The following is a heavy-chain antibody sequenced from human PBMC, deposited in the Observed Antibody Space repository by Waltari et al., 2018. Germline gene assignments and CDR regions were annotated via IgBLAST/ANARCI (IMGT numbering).Heavy chain of an antibody. J-gene: IGHJ4*02. CDR3: ARGSVSRY. Sequence: EVQLLESGGGLVQPGGSLRLSCASSGFTFSSYSMNWVRQAPGKGLEWVSYISSSSSTIYYADSVKGRFTISRDNAKNSLYLQMNSLRAEDTAVYYCARGSVSRYWGQGTLVTVSS. CDR2: ISSSSSTI. CDR1: GFTFSSYS. V-gene: IGHV3-48*01.